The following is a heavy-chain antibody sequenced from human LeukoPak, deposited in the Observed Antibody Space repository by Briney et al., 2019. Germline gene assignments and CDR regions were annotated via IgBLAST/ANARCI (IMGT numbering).Heavy chain of an antibody. J-gene: IGHJ6*02. V-gene: IGHV5-51*01. Sequence: GESLKISCKGSGYSFTSYWIGWVRQMPGKGLEWMGIIYPGDSDTRYSPSFQGQVTISADKSISTAYLQWSSLKASDTAMYYCATHLVATSSDYYYGMDVWGQGTTVPVSS. D-gene: IGHD5-12*01. CDR2: IYPGDSDT. CDR1: GYSFTSYW. CDR3: ATHLVATSSDYYYGMDV.